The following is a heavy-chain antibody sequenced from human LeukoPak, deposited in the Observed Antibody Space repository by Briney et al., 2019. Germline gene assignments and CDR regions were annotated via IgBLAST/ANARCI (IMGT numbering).Heavy chain of an antibody. Sequence: GGSLRLSCAASGFTFSNYDMHWVRQATGKGLEWVSAIGTAGDTYYPGSVKGRFTISRENAKNSLYLQMNSLRAGDTAVYYCARGNYYCSGTSCYTFLDYWGQGTLVTVSS. D-gene: IGHD2-2*02. CDR1: GFTFSNYD. CDR3: ARGNYYCSGTSCYTFLDY. CDR2: IGTAGDT. J-gene: IGHJ4*02. V-gene: IGHV3-13*01.